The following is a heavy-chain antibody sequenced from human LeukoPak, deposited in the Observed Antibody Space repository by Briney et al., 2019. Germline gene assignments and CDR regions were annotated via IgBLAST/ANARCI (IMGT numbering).Heavy chain of an antibody. J-gene: IGHJ5*02. D-gene: IGHD6-13*01. V-gene: IGHV1-24*01. CDR3: ATLWSRVGSSWYGRDNWFDP. Sequence: GASVKVSCKASGYTFTDYYMHWVRQAPGKGLEWMGGFDPEDGETIYAQKFQGRVTMTEDTSTDTAYMELSSLRSEDTAVYYCATLWSRVGSSWYGRDNWFDPWGQGTLVTVSS. CDR1: GYTFTDYY. CDR2: FDPEDGET.